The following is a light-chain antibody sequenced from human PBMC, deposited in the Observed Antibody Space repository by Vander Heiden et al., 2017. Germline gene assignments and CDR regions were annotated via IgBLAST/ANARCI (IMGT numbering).Light chain of an antibody. CDR3: NSRDSSGNHVV. CDR2: GKN. J-gene: IGLJ2*01. CDR1: SLRSYY. V-gene: IGLV3-19*01. Sequence: SSDLTQDPAVSVALGQTVRITCQGDSLRSYYSSWYQQKPRQAPVLVIYGKNNRPSGIPDRFSGSSSGNTASLTITGAQAEDEADYYCNSRDSSGNHVVFGGGTKLTVL.